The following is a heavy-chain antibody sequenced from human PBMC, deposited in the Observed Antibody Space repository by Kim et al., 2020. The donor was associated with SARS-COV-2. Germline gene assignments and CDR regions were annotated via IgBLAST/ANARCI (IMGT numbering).Heavy chain of an antibody. V-gene: IGHV1-24*01. CDR3: ATSSPVAATWFDP. CDR2: FDPEDGET. CDR1: GYTLIELS. Sequence: ASVKVSCKVSGYTLIELSMHWVRQAPGKGLEWMGGFDPEDGETIYAQKFQGRVTMTEDTSTDTAYMELSALRSEDTAVYYCATSSPVAATWFDPWGQGTLVTVSS. J-gene: IGHJ5*02. D-gene: IGHD6-19*01.